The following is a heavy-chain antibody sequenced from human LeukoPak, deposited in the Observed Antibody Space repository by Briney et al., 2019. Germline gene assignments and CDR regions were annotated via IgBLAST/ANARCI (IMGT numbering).Heavy chain of an antibody. Sequence: ASVKVSCKASGYTFTSYAMHWVRQAPGQRLEWMGWINAGNGNTKYSQKFQGRVTITRDTSASTAYMELSSLRSEDTAVYYCATDTRWNPGTYYFDYWGQGTLVTVSS. D-gene: IGHD1-1*01. V-gene: IGHV1-3*01. J-gene: IGHJ4*02. CDR3: ATDTRWNPGTYYFDY. CDR1: GYTFTSYA. CDR2: INAGNGNT.